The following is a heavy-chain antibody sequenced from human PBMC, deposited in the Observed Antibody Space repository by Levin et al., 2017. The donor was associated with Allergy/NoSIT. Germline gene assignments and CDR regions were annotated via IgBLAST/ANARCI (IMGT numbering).Heavy chain of an antibody. CDR1: GYTFTSYA. CDR3: ARAAAGPRAFDY. Sequence: GESLKISCKASGYTFTSYAIHWVRQAPGQGLEWTGWINTNTGNPTYAQGFTGRFVFSLDTSVGAAYLQISSLKAEDTAVYYCARAAAGPRAFDYWGQGTLVTVSS. D-gene: IGHD6-13*01. CDR2: INTNTGNP. J-gene: IGHJ4*02. V-gene: IGHV7-4-1*02.